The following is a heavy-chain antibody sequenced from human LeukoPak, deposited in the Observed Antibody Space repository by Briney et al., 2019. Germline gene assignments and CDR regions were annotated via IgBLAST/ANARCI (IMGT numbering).Heavy chain of an antibody. Sequence: SETLSLTCAVYGGSFSSGDYYWSWIRQPPGKGLEWIGYIYYSGSTNYNPSLKSRVTISVDTSKNQFSLKLSSVTAADTAVYYCARQRAPYDFWSGYLRGSIDYWGQGTLVTVSS. CDR1: GGSFSSGDYY. CDR3: ARQRAPYDFWSGYLRGSIDY. J-gene: IGHJ4*02. CDR2: IYYSGST. V-gene: IGHV4-61*08. D-gene: IGHD3-3*01.